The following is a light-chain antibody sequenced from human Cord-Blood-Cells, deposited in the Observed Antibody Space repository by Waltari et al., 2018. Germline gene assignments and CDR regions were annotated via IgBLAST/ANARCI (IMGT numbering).Light chain of an antibody. V-gene: IGKV1-39*01. CDR3: QQSYSTPWT. CDR2: AAS. Sequence: DIKMTQSPSSLSASVGDRVTITCRGSQSIRSYLNWYQQKPGKAPKLLIYAASSLQSGVPSRFSGSGSGTDFTLTISSLQPEDFATYYCQQSYSTPWTFGQGTKVEIK. CDR1: QSIRSY. J-gene: IGKJ1*01.